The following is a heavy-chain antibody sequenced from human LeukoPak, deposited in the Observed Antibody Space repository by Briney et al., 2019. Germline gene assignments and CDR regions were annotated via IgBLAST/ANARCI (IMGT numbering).Heavy chain of an antibody. CDR2: MRPKKSDT. CDR1: GYSFTTYD. Sequence: GASVKVSCKASGYSFTTYDINWVRQAPGQGLEWMGWMRPKKSDTGYARKFQDRVTLTWNISTDTAYMELNSLTAEDTAVYFCAGGPPEDTSSGYWGQGTLVIVSS. V-gene: IGHV1-8*01. D-gene: IGHD3-22*01. J-gene: IGHJ4*02. CDR3: AGGPPEDTSSGY.